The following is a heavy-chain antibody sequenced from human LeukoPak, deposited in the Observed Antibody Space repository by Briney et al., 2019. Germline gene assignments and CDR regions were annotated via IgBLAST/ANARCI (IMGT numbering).Heavy chain of an antibody. CDR2: IIPILGIA. CDR3: TRESVPNRSGSFNWFDP. Sequence: GASGKVSCKASGGTFISYAISWVRQAPEQGLEWMGRIIPILGIANYAQKFQGRVTITADKSTSTAYMELSSLRSEDTAVYYWTRESVPNRSGSFNWFDPWGQGTLVTVSS. J-gene: IGHJ5*02. CDR1: GGTFISYA. V-gene: IGHV1-69*04. D-gene: IGHD3-10*01.